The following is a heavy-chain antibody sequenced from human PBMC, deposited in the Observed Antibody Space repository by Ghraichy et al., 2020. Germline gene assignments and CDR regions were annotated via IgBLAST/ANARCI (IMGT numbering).Heavy chain of an antibody. CDR2: IYTSGST. V-gene: IGHV4-4*07. D-gene: IGHD6-25*01. CDR1: GDSVSSYF. CDR3: AREAHSISGYRLDS. J-gene: IGHJ5*01. Sequence: SETLSLTCTVSGDSVSSYFWCWIRQPAGPGMEWIGRIYTSGSTNYNHYLRSRVSMSVDTATTQFSLKLSSVTAAATAVYYCAREAHSISGYRLDSWGQGALVTVSS.